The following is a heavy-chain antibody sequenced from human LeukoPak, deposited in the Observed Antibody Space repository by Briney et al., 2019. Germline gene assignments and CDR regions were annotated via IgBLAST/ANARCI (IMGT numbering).Heavy chain of an antibody. J-gene: IGHJ2*01. V-gene: IGHV4-30-4*01. D-gene: IGHD4-17*01. CDR2: IYYSGSS. CDR3: ASLNGDPSYWSFDL. CDR1: GGSISRGDYY. Sequence: ASETLSLTCTVSGGSISRGDYYWSWIPQPPGKGLEWIGYIYYSGSSYYNPSLESRVTMSVDTSKNQFSLKLSSVTAADTALYYCASLNGDPSYWSFDLWGRGTLVTVSS.